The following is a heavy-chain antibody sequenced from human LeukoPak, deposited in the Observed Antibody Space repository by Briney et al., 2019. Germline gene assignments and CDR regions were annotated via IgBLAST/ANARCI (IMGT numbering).Heavy chain of an antibody. CDR2: IYSGGST. Sequence: GGSLRLSCAAFGFTVSSNYMNWVRQAPGKGLEWVSVIYSGGSTYCADSVKGRFTISRDNSKNTLFLQMNSLRVEDTALYYCARETKGRAFDPWGQGTLVTVSS. J-gene: IGHJ5*02. CDR1: GFTVSSNY. V-gene: IGHV3-53*01. CDR3: ARETKGRAFDP.